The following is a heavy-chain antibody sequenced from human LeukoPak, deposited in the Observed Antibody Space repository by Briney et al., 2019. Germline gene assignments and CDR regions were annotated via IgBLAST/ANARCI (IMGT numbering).Heavy chain of an antibody. V-gene: IGHV1-24*01. Sequence: ASVKVSCKVSGYTLTGLSMYWVRQAPGKGLEWMGGFDPEDGETIYAQKFQGRVTMTEDTSTDTAYMELSSLRSEDTAVYYCATDNLSGSYYAWGQGTLVTVSS. CDR1: GYTLTGLS. CDR2: FDPEDGET. J-gene: IGHJ4*02. CDR3: ATDNLSGSYYA. D-gene: IGHD1-26*01.